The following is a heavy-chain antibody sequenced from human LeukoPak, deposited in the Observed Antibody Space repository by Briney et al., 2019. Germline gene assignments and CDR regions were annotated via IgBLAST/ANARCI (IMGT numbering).Heavy chain of an antibody. V-gene: IGHV3-15*01. CDR1: GFTFRNAW. D-gene: IGHD4-17*01. CDR2: LKSKTDGGAT. CDR3: THDYGDRGGFDY. Sequence: GGSLRLSCAASGFTFRNAWVSWVRQAPGKGLEWVGRLKSKTDGGATDYAAPVKGRFTISRDDSKNTLYLQMNSLKTEDTAVYYCTHDYGDRGGFDYWGQGTLVTVSS. J-gene: IGHJ4*02.